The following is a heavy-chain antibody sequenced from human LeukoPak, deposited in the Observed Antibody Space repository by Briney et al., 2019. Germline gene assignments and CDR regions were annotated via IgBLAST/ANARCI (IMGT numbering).Heavy chain of an antibody. Sequence: GESLKISCKGSGYSFSNYWIHWVSQMPGKGLEWMGIIFPGDSDTRYSPSFQGQVTISVDKSISTAYLQWSSLKASDTAMYYCGKDADLGYWGQGTLVTVSS. V-gene: IGHV5-51*01. CDR3: GKDADLGY. CDR2: IFPGDSDT. CDR1: GYSFSNYW. J-gene: IGHJ4*02. D-gene: IGHD3-16*01.